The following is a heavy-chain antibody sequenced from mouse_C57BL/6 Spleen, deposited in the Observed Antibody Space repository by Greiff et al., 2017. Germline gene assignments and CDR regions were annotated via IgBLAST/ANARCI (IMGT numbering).Heavy chain of an antibody. Sequence: EVNLVESGPELVKPGASVKIPCKASGYTFTDYNMDWVKQSHGKSLEWIGDINPNNGGTIYNQKFKGKATLTVDKSSSTAYMELRSLTSEDTAVYYCAREGGASWFAYWGQGTLVTVSA. CDR1: GYTFTDYN. D-gene: IGHD1-1*02. CDR3: AREGGASWFAY. V-gene: IGHV1-18*01. J-gene: IGHJ3*01. CDR2: INPNNGGT.